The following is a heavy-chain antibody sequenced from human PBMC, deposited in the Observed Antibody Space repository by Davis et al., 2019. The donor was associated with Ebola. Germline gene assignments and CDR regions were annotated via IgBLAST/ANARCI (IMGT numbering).Heavy chain of an antibody. CDR1: GYTFTGYY. Sequence: ASVKVSCKASGYTFTGYYMHWVRQAPGQGLEWMGWINPNSGGTNYAQKFQGRVTMTRDTSISTAYMELSRLRSDDTAVYYCARRWDIRTWFDYWGQGTLVTVSS. J-gene: IGHJ4*02. V-gene: IGHV1-2*02. CDR2: INPNSGGT. CDR3: ARRWDIRTWFDY. D-gene: IGHD1-26*01.